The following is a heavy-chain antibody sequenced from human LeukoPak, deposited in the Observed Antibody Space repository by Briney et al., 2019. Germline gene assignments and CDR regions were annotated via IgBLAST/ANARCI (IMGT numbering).Heavy chain of an antibody. CDR1: GFTFSSYA. D-gene: IGHD3-9*01. J-gene: IGHJ4*02. CDR2: ISGSGGST. V-gene: IGHV3-23*01. Sequence: GGSLRLSCAASGFTFSSYAMSWVRQAPGKGLEWVSAISGSGGSTYYADSVKGRFTISRDNSRNTLYLQMNSLRAEDTAVCYCAKCTSDWYSDYWGQGTLVTVSS. CDR3: AKCTSDWYSDY.